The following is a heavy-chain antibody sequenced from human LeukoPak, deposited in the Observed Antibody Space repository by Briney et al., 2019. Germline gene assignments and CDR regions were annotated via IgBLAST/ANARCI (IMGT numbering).Heavy chain of an antibody. D-gene: IGHD3-3*01. Sequence: GGSLRLSCAASGFTFSNAWMNWVRQAPGKGLEWVGRIKSKTDGGTTDYAAPVKGRFTISRDDSKNTLYLQMNSLKTEDTAVYYCTTGDDVLRSLEWSHYFDYWGQGTLVTVSS. V-gene: IGHV3-15*07. CDR1: GFTFSNAW. J-gene: IGHJ4*02. CDR2: IKSKTDGGTT. CDR3: TTGDDVLRSLEWSHYFDY.